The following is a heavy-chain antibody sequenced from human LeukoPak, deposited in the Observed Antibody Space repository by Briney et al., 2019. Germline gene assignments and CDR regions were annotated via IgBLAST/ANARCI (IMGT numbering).Heavy chain of an antibody. CDR2: IIPIFGTA. CDR1: GGTFSSYA. CDR3: ATRYYYDSSGYLDY. J-gene: IGHJ4*02. V-gene: IGHV1-69*13. D-gene: IGHD3-22*01. Sequence: SVKVSCKASGGTFSSYAISWVRQAPVQGLKWMGGIIPIFGTANYAQKFQGRVTITADESTSTAYMELSSLRSEDTAVYYCATRYYYDSSGYLDYWGQGTLVTVSS.